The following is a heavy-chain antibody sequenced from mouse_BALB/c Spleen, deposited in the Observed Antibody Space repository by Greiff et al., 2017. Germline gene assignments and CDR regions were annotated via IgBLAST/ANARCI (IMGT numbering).Heavy chain of an antibody. V-gene: IGHV1-14*01. CDR3: ARSRDRYDWYFDV. CDR1: GYTFTSYV. D-gene: IGHD2-14*01. J-gene: IGHJ1*01. Sequence: EVQLQQSGPELVKPGASVKMSCKASGYTFTSYVMHWVKQKPGQGLEWIGYINPYNDGTKYNEKFKGKATLTSDKSSSTAYMELSSLTSEDSAVYYCARSRDRYDWYFDVWGAGTTVTVSS. CDR2: INPYNDGT.